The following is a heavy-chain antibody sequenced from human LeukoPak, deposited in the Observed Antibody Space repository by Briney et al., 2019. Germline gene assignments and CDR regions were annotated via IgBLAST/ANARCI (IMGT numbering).Heavy chain of an antibody. Sequence: SENLPLNCAVSGYSISSGYYWGWIRQPPGKGLEWIGSIYHSGSTYYNPSLKSRVTISVDTSKNQFSLKLSSVTAADTAVYYCARQSVEMATIGGLDYWGPGTLVTVSS. D-gene: IGHD5-24*01. CDR2: IYHSGST. CDR3: ARQSVEMATIGGLDY. CDR1: GYSISSGYY. V-gene: IGHV4-38-2*01. J-gene: IGHJ4*02.